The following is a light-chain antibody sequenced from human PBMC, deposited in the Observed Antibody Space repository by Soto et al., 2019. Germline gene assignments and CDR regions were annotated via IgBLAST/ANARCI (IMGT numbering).Light chain of an antibody. CDR1: QSVSSN. J-gene: IGKJ1*01. V-gene: IGKV3D-15*01. CDR3: QQYNNWPPVT. Sequence: ERVMTHSPANLSVSPGERATLSCRARQSVSSNLAWYQQKPGQAPRLLIYGASTRATGIPARFSGSGSGTEFTLTISSLQSEDFAVYYCQQYNNWPPVTFGQGTKVEIK. CDR2: GAS.